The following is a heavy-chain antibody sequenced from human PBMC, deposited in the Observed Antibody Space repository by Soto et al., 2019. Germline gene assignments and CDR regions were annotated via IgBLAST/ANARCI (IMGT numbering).Heavy chain of an antibody. CDR3: ARDMRLYGMDV. CDR1: GFTFIDFY. J-gene: IGHJ6*02. V-gene: IGHV3-11*01. Sequence: QVQLVESGGGSVKPGGSPRLSCAASGFTFIDFYMAWIRQSPGKGLEWISSISSGGETKNYADSVKGRLTISRDTTENSLYLQMNSLRADDTAVYFCARDMRLYGMDVWGQGTTVTVSS. D-gene: IGHD6-25*01. CDR2: ISSGGETK.